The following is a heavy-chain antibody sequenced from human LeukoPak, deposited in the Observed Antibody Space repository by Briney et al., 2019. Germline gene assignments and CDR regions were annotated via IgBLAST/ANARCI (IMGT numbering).Heavy chain of an antibody. D-gene: IGHD3-3*01. Sequence: SETLSLTCTVSGGSISSSSYYWGWIRQPPGKGLEWIGRIYYSGSTYYNPSLKSRVTISVDTSKNQFSLKLSSVTAADTAVYYCARLRAYDFWSGSSTFDYWGQGTLVTVSS. CDR3: ARLRAYDFWSGSSTFDY. CDR2: IYYSGST. J-gene: IGHJ4*02. V-gene: IGHV4-39*01. CDR1: GGSISSSSYY.